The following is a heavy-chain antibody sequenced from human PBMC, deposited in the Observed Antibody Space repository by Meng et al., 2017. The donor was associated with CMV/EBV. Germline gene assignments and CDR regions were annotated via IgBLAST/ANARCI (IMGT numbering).Heavy chain of an antibody. J-gene: IGHJ4*02. D-gene: IGHD1-26*01. Sequence: SETLSLTCPVSGYSISSGYYWGWIRQPPGKGLEWIGSIYHSGSTYYNPSLKSRVTISVDTSKNQFSLKLSSVTAADTAVYYCARVGGSLPDYWGQGTLVTVSS. CDR2: IYHSGST. V-gene: IGHV4-38-2*02. CDR1: GYSISSGYY. CDR3: ARVGGSLPDY.